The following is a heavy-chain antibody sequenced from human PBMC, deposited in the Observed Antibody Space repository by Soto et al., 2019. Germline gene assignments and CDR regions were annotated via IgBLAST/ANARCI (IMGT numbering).Heavy chain of an antibody. V-gene: IGHV1-69*01. CDR3: ARDHLGRGWYGFMDS. CDR2: IIPILRSA. CDR1: GGIFSSYA. D-gene: IGHD6-19*01. Sequence: QVQLVQSGAEVKKPGSSVKVSCNASGGIFSSYAFSWVRQAPGQGLEWMGGIIPILRSADYAQRFQGRVTITADESTRTVYMELSRLRSEDTALYYCARDHLGRGWYGFMDSWGQGTPVIVSS. J-gene: IGHJ4*02.